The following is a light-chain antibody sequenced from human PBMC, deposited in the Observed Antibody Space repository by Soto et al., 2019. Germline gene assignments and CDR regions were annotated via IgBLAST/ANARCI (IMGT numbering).Light chain of an antibody. CDR1: SSDVGGYNY. CDR2: DVS. J-gene: IGLJ1*01. V-gene: IGLV2-14*01. CDR3: SSYTRSSFYV. Sequence: QSALTQPASMSGSPGQSITISCTGTSSDVGGYNYVSWYQQHPGKAPKLMIYDVSNRPSGVSNRFSGSTSGNTASLTISGLQAEDEADYYCSSYTRSSFYVFGTGTKLTVL.